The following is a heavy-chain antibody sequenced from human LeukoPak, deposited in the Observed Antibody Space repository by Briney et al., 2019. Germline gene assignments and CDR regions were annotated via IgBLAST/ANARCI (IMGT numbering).Heavy chain of an antibody. J-gene: IGHJ4*02. V-gene: IGHV1-18*01. CDR1: GYIVRNYG. CDR2: VTTYKGKT. CDR3: ARGVGNDLEDY. D-gene: IGHD1-1*01. Sequence: ASVKVSCKASGYIVRNYGITWVRQTPGQGLQWMGWVTTYKGKTNYAQNVQGRVAMTTDTSTYTAYMELRNLTSDDTAVYYCARGVGNDLEDYWGQGTLVTVSS.